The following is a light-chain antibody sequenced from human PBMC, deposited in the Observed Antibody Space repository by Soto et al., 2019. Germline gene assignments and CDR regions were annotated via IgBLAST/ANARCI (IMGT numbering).Light chain of an antibody. CDR1: QTVSSNY. Sequence: EIVLRQSPGTLSLSPGEGATLSCKASQTVSSNYLAWYHQKPGQAPRLLIYGASSRATGIPDRFSGSGAGTAFTRTISRLEPEDFAVYYCQQYGSSPRTFGQGTKVEFK. J-gene: IGKJ1*01. CDR3: QQYGSSPRT. CDR2: GAS. V-gene: IGKV3-20*01.